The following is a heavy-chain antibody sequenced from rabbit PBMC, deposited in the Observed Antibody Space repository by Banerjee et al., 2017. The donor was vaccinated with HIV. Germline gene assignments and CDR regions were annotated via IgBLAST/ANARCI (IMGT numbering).Heavy chain of an antibody. J-gene: IGHJ4*01. V-gene: IGHV1S45*01. D-gene: IGHD6-1*01. CDR3: ARVGYTYGDGGYNL. CDR2: IDAGSTGNT. Sequence: QEQLEESGGDLVKPEGSLTLTCTASGFSFSSTYWICWVRQAPGKGPEWIACIDAGSTGNTYYVSWAKGRFTISRTSSTTVTLQMTSLTAADTATYFCARVGYTYGDGGYNLWGPGTLVTV. CDR1: GFSFSSTYW.